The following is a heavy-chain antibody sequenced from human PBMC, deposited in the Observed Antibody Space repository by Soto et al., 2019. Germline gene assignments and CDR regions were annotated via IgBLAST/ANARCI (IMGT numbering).Heavy chain of an antibody. J-gene: IGHJ6*02. CDR1: GGSITNYY. V-gene: IGHV4-59*08. CDR2: INYDGYS. CDR3: ARHGFGPLHGLVDV. Sequence: QVQLQESGPGLVKPSETLSLTCTVSGGSITNYYCSWFRQPPGKGLEWIGYINYDGYSAYNLSLKRRVTLTMDASKTQFSLMLESVTATDTAVDYCARHGFGPLHGLVDVWGPGTTVIVSS. D-gene: IGHD3-10*01.